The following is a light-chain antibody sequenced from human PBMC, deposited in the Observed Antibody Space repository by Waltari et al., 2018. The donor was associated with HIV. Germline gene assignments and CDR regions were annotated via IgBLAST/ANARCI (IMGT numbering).Light chain of an antibody. V-gene: IGKV1-33*01. J-gene: IGKJ2*03. Sequence: DIQMTQSPSSLSASVGDRVTITCQASQDISNYLNWYQQKPGKAPKLLIYDASHLQTGVPSRFSGSGSGTDFTFTISSLRPEDVATYYCQQYDGLPRSFGQGTKLEIK. CDR3: QQYDGLPRS. CDR2: DAS. CDR1: QDISNY.